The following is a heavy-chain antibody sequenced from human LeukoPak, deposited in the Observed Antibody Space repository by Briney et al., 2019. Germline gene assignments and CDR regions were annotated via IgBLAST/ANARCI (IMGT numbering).Heavy chain of an antibody. CDR2: ISYDGSNK. CDR1: GFTFSSYG. D-gene: IGHD6-13*01. CDR3: ARTVAGEFDY. J-gene: IGHJ4*02. Sequence: PGGSLRLSCAASGFTFSSYGMYLVRLAPGKGLEWVAVISYDGSNKYYADSVKGRFTISRDNSKNTLYLQMNSLRAEDTAVYYCARTVAGEFDYWGQGTLVTVSS. V-gene: IGHV3-30*03.